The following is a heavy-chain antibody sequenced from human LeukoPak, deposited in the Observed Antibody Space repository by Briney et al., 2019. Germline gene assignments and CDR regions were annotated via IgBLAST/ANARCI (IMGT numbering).Heavy chain of an antibody. D-gene: IGHD6-13*01. CDR2: ISGSGGST. CDR3: ARGIAAAGTGEFDY. J-gene: IGHJ4*02. Sequence: GGSLRLSCAASGFTFSSYAMSWVRQAPGKGLEWVSAISGSGGSTYYADSVKGRFTISRDNSKNTLYLQMNSLRAEDTAVYYCARGIAAAGTGEFDYWGQGTLVTVSS. CDR1: GFTFSSYA. V-gene: IGHV3-23*01.